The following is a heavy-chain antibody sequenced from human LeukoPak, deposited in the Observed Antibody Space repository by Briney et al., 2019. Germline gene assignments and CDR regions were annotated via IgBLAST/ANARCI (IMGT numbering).Heavy chain of an antibody. J-gene: IGHJ3*02. CDR3: ATANLVRAFDI. V-gene: IGHV4-39*07. D-gene: IGHD3-10*01. CDR1: GGSISSNNYY. Sequence: SETLSLTCTVSGGSISSNNYYWGWMRQPPGKGLEWIGHIYYDGRTYYNPSLKSRVTMSVDTSKNQFSLKLSSVTAADTAVYYCATANLVRAFDIWGQGTMVTVSS. CDR2: IYYDGRT.